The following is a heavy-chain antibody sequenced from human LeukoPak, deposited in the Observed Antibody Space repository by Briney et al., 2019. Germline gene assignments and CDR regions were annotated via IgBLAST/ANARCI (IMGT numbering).Heavy chain of an antibody. V-gene: IGHV3-53*05. CDR1: GFTVSGTL. J-gene: IGHJ5*02. Sequence: GGSLRLSCTASGFTVSGTLMDWVRQAPGKGLEGVSVIYDDDRTVYTDSVKGRFTISRDNSKNKVYLQMNSLRPEDSAVYYCTRDRAGTQRWVEFDLWGPGTLVTVSS. CDR3: TRDRAGTQRWVEFDL. CDR2: IYDDDRT. D-gene: IGHD5-18*01.